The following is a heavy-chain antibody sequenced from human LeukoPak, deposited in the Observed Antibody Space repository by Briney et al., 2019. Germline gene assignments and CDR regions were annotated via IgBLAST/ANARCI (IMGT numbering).Heavy chain of an antibody. V-gene: IGHV4-61*07. D-gene: IGHD3-16*01. CDR2: YAGST. J-gene: IGHJ6*02. Sequence: YAGSTNYSPSLQSRVSISVDTSKNQCSLRLTSVTAADAAVYYCARLRLGGFPAHYYYYYGMDVWGQGTTVTVSS. CDR3: ARLRLGGFPAHYYYYYGMDV.